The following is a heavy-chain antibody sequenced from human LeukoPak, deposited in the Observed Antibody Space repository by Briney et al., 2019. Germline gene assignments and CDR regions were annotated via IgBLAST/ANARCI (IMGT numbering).Heavy chain of an antibody. Sequence: PGGSLRLSCAASGFTFSGSAMHWVRQASGKGLEWVGRIRSKANSYATAYAASVKGRFTISRDDSKNTAYLQMNSLKTEGTAVYYCTRLRCYYDSSGYCPWGQGTLVTVSS. D-gene: IGHD3-22*01. J-gene: IGHJ5*02. V-gene: IGHV3-73*01. CDR3: TRLRCYYDSSGYCP. CDR2: IRSKANSYAT. CDR1: GFTFSGSA.